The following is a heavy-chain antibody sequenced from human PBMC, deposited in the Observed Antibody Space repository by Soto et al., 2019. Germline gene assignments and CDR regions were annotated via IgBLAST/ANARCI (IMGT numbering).Heavy chain of an antibody. D-gene: IGHD6-13*01. Sequence: SETLSLTCTVSGGSISSYYWSWIRQPPGKGLEWIGYIYYSGSTNYNPSLKSRVTISVDTSKNQFSLKLSSVTAADTAVYYCARDQGSSWLGNWFDPWGQGTLVTVSS. J-gene: IGHJ5*02. CDR1: GGSISSYY. CDR3: ARDQGSSWLGNWFDP. V-gene: IGHV4-59*01. CDR2: IYYSGST.